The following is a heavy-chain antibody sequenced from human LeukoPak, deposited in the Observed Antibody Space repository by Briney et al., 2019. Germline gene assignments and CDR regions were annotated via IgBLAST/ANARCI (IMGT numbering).Heavy chain of an antibody. D-gene: IGHD4-17*01. CDR2: INPNRGGT. J-gene: IGHJ4*02. Sequence: ASVKVSCKASGYTFTGYYIHWVRQAPGQGLEWMGWINPNRGGTNYAQKFQGRVTMTRDTSTNTVYMELCRLRSDDTAVYYCARVPSDGDHYAYSGQGTLVTVSS. CDR1: GYTFTGYY. CDR3: ARVPSDGDHYAY. V-gene: IGHV1-2*02.